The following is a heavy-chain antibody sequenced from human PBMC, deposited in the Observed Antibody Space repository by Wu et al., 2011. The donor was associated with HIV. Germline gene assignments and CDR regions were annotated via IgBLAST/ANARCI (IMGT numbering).Heavy chain of an antibody. CDR3: ARSGVSAEYYFYYMNV. V-gene: IGHV1-69*05. J-gene: IGHJ6*03. Sequence: QVQLVQSGAEVKKPGSSVKVSCKASGGTFSSYGISWVRQAPGQGLEWMGGIIPMFGTAKYAQKFQGRVTITTDESTSTAYMELSSLRSEDTAIYYCARSGVSAEYYFYYMNVWAKGPRSPSP. CDR2: IIPMFGTA. D-gene: IGHD2-2*01. CDR1: GGTFSSYG.